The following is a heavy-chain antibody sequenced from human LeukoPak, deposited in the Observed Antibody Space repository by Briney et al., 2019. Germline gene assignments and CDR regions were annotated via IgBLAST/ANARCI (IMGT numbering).Heavy chain of an antibody. D-gene: IGHD3-9*01. CDR1: GYTFTSYG. V-gene: IGHV1-18*01. J-gene: IGHJ6*03. CDR3: AKEGTYYDILTGYPRVAHYYYYMDV. Sequence: ASVKVSCKASGYTFTSYGISWVRQAPGQGLEWMGWISAYNGNTNYAQKLQGRVTMTTDTSTSTAYMELRSLRSDDTAVYYCAKEGTYYDILTGYPRVAHYYYYMDVWGKGTTVTISS. CDR2: ISAYNGNT.